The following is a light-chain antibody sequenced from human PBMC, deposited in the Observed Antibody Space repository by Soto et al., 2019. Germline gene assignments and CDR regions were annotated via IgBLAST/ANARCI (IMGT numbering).Light chain of an antibody. V-gene: IGKV3-15*01. J-gene: IGKJ4*01. CDR3: QQYNRWPLT. CDR2: DTS. Sequence: EIVMTQSPATLSVSPGERVTLFCRASQSIYEKLAWYQQKPGQTPRLVIYDTSTRATGTPGSFSGSGSGTEFTLTISSLQSEDFAVYYCQQYNRWPLTLGGGTKVDIK. CDR1: QSIYEK.